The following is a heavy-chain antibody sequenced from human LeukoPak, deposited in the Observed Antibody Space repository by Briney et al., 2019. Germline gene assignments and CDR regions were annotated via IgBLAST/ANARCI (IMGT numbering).Heavy chain of an antibody. J-gene: IGHJ3*01. CDR3: ARSLVRFGEFSDAIDL. D-gene: IGHD3-10*01. Sequence: ASVKVSCKASGYTFTNYHITWVRQAPGQGLEWMGWISTYNSNTNYAQNLQGRVTMTTDTSTSTAYMELRSLKSDDTAVYSCARSLVRFGEFSDAIDLWGQGTMVIVSS. CDR1: GYTFTNYH. V-gene: IGHV1-18*01. CDR2: ISTYNSNT.